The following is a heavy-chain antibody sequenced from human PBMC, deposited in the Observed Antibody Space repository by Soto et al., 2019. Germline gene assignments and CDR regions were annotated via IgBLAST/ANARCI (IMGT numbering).Heavy chain of an antibody. Sequence: PGRSLRLSCSASGFTFSSYAMHWVRQAPGKGLEWVAVISYDGSNKYYADSVKGRFTISRDNSKNTLYLQMNSLRAEDTAVYYCARVSSARSDDWGPRNLVTV. CDR3: ARVSSARSDD. CDR1: GFTFSSYA. CDR2: ISYDGSNK. D-gene: IGHD6-25*01. V-gene: IGHV3-30-3*01. J-gene: IGHJ4*02.